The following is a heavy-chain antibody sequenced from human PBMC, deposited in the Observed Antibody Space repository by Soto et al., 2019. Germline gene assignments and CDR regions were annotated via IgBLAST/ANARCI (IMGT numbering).Heavy chain of an antibody. CDR2: IYYSGST. CDR1: GGSISSSSYY. Sequence: SETLSLTCTVSGGSISSSSYYWGWIRQPPGKGLEWIGSIYYSGSTYYNPSLKSRVTISVDTSKNQFSLKLSSVTAADTAVYYCASSVTYDFWSGYYWFDPWGQGTLVTVSS. J-gene: IGHJ5*02. V-gene: IGHV4-39*01. D-gene: IGHD3-3*01. CDR3: ASSVTYDFWSGYYWFDP.